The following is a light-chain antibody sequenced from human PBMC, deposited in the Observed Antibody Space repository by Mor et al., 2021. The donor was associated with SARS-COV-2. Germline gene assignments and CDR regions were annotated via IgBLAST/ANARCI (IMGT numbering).Light chain of an antibody. V-gene: IGKV3-20*01. CDR3: QHFGTSPPYT. CDR2: AS. J-gene: IGKJ2*01. Sequence: ASTIESGVPSRFSGIGSGTDFTLTISKLEPEDFALYFCQHFGTSPPYTFGRGTKLEIK.